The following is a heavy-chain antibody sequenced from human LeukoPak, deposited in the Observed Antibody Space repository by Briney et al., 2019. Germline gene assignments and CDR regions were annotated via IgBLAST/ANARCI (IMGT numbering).Heavy chain of an antibody. CDR1: GFTFSSYA. J-gene: IGHJ3*02. Sequence: PGGSLRLSCATSGFTFSSYAMSWVRQAPGKGLEWVSAISGSGGSTYYADSVKGRFTISRDNSKNTLYLQMNSLRAEDTAVYYCAKDMIGSFQAFDIWGQGTMVTVSS. CDR3: AKDMIGSFQAFDI. D-gene: IGHD3-16*01. CDR2: ISGSGGST. V-gene: IGHV3-23*01.